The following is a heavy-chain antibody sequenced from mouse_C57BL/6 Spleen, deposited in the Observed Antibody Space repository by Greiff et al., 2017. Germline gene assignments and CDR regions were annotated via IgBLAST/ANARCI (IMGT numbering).Heavy chain of an antibody. CDR3: TRRYYGSSYWYFDV. V-gene: IGHV1-15*01. CDR2: IDPETGGT. Sequence: VKLQQSGAELVRPGASVTLSCKASGYTFTDYEMHWVKQTPVHGLEWIGAIDPETGGTAYNQKFKGKAILTADKSSSTAYMELRSLTSEDSAVYYCTRRYYGSSYWYFDVWGTGTTVTVSS. J-gene: IGHJ1*03. CDR1: GYTFTDYE. D-gene: IGHD1-1*01.